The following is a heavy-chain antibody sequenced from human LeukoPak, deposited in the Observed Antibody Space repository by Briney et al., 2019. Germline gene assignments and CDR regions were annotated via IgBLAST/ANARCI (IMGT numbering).Heavy chain of an antibody. J-gene: IGHJ4*02. D-gene: IGHD6-19*01. Sequence: GASVNVSFKASVYTFTGYYMHWVRQAPGQGLEWMGWINPNSGGTNYAQKFQGRVTMTRDTSISTAYMELSRLRSDDTAVYYCARDLPAVAGFDYWGQGTLVTVSS. V-gene: IGHV1-2*02. CDR2: INPNSGGT. CDR1: VYTFTGYY. CDR3: ARDLPAVAGFDY.